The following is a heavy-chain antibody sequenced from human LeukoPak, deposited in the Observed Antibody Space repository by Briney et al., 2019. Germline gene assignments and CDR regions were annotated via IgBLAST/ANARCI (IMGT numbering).Heavy chain of an antibody. CDR3: ARQQVAYYYYYGMDV. J-gene: IGHJ6*04. Sequence: VEPLKISCKGSGYSFTTYWIAWVRQMPGKGLEWMGIIYPGDSDTRYSPSFQGQVTISADKSISTAFLQWSSLKASDTAMYYCARQQVAYYYYYGMDVWGKGTTVTVSS. V-gene: IGHV5-51*01. D-gene: IGHD2-15*01. CDR2: IYPGDSDT. CDR1: GYSFTTYW.